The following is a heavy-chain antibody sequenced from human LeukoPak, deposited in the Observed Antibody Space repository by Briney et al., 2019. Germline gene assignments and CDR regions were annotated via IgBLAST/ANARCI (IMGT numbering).Heavy chain of an antibody. V-gene: IGHV3-21*01. CDR1: GFTFSSYS. D-gene: IGHD3-22*01. CDR3: ARDTPGTTYYYDSSGYFPDYFDY. Sequence: PGGSLRLSCAASGFTFSSYSVNWVRQAPGKGLEWVSSISSSSSYIYYADSVKGRFTISRDNAKNSLYLQMNSLRAEDTAVYYCARDTPGTTYYYDSSGYFPDYFDYWGQGTLVTVSS. CDR2: ISSSSSYI. J-gene: IGHJ4*02.